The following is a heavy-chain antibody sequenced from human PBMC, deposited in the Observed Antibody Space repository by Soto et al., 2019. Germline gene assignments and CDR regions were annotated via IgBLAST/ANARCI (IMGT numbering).Heavy chain of an antibody. CDR2: ISYDGSNK. CDR3: ARDPDPSGYYSNFDY. V-gene: IGHV3-30-3*01. D-gene: IGHD3-22*01. Sequence: QVQLVESGGGVVQPGRSLRLSCAASGFTFSSYAMHWVRQAPGKGLEWVAFISYDGSNKYYPDSVKGRFTISRDNSKNTLYLQMNSLRTEDTAVFYCARDPDPSGYYSNFDYWGQGTLVTVSS. J-gene: IGHJ4*02. CDR1: GFTFSSYA.